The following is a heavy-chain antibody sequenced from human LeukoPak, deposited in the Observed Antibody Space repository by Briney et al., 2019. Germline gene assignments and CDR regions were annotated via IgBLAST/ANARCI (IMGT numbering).Heavy chain of an antibody. CDR2: IYYSGST. CDR1: GGSISSSSYY. Sequence: SETLSLTCTVSGGSISSSSYYWGWIRQPPGKGLEWIGSIYYSGSTYYNPSLKSRVTISVDTSKNQFSLKLSSVTAADTAVYYCASLSIDYYDSSTDYWGQGTLVTVSS. J-gene: IGHJ4*02. V-gene: IGHV4-39*01. CDR3: ASLSIDYYDSSTDY. D-gene: IGHD3-22*01.